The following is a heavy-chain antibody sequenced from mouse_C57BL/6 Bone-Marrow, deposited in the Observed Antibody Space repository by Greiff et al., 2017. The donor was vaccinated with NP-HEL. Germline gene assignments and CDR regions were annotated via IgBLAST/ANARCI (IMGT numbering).Heavy chain of an antibody. Sequence: EVKVVESGGGLVKPGGSLKLSCAASGFTFSSYAMSWVRQTPETRLEWVATISDGGSYTYYPDNVKGRFTISRDNAKNNLYLQMSHLKSEDTAMYYCARVYYGTSAFDYWGQGTTLTVSS. CDR1: GFTFSSYA. CDR3: ARVYYGTSAFDY. D-gene: IGHD1-1*01. V-gene: IGHV5-4*03. J-gene: IGHJ2*01. CDR2: ISDGGSYT.